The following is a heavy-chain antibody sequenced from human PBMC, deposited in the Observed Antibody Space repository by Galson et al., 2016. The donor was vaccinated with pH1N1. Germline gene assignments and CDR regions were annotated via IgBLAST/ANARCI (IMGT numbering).Heavy chain of an antibody. D-gene: IGHD7-27*01. J-gene: IGHJ4*02. CDR2: ISGNNGDS. Sequence: SVKVSCKASGFTFTTYGFTWVRQAPGQGLEWMGWISGNNGDSHYAQKVKGRVTVTIDTSTSTAYLEVRGLTSDDTAVYYCARKGTGWPLDYWGQGTLVTVFS. CDR1: GFTFTTYG. V-gene: IGHV1-18*01. CDR3: ARKGTGWPLDY.